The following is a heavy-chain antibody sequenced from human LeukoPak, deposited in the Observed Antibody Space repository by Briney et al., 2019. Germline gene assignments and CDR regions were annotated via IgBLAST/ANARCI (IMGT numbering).Heavy chain of an antibody. D-gene: IGHD3-9*01. CDR2: IYYSGST. CDR1: GGSISSYY. CDR3: AREGYFDGAFDI. J-gene: IGHJ3*02. Sequence: SETLSLTCTVSGGSISSYYWSWIRQPPGKGLEWIGYIYYSGSTYYNPSLKSRVTISVDTSKNQFSLKLSSVTAADTAVYYCAREGYFDGAFDIWGQGTMVTVSS. V-gene: IGHV4-59*12.